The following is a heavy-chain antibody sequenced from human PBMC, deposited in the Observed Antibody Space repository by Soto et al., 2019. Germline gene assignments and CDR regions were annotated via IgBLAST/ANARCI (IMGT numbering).Heavy chain of an antibody. J-gene: IGHJ1*01. CDR2: ISSDGTTT. CDR1: GFTFRKFW. Sequence: EVQLVQSGGGLAQPGKSLRLSCAASGFTFRKFWMHLVRQVPGKGSVWVSYISSDGTTTDYSDSVKGRFTISRDNAKDTLYLQMDSLRAEDTAVYYCAIQDCTNDVCLEAAVTVGGALESWGQGTLVTVSS. V-gene: IGHV3-74*01. D-gene: IGHD2-8*01. CDR3: AIQDCTNDVCLEAAVTVGGALES.